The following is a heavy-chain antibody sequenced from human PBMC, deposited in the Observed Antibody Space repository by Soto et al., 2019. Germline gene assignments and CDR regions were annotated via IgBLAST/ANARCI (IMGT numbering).Heavy chain of an antibody. V-gene: IGHV1-69*13. CDR1: GGTFSSSA. D-gene: IGHD4-17*01. J-gene: IGHJ6*02. Sequence: SVKVSCKASGGTFSSSAISWVRQAPGQGLEWMEGIIPIFRTPDYGQKFQGRVTITADESARTVYKKLRGLRSDDTAVYYCARVGRNYYGDSAVSLPYYYYYGMDVWGQGTTVTVSS. CDR2: IIPIFRTP. CDR3: ARVGRNYYGDSAVSLPYYYYYGMDV.